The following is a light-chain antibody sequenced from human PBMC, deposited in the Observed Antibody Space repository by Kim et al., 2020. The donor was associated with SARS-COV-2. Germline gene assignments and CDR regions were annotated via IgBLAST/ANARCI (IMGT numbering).Light chain of an antibody. Sequence: SLPPGASATPSCRASQSISSNLAWYQQKPGQAPRVLIYGASARATGIPARFSGSGSGTEFTLTISNLQSEDFAVYYCQQYAYWRAFGQGTRLEIK. V-gene: IGKV3-15*01. CDR2: GAS. CDR1: QSISSN. J-gene: IGKJ5*01. CDR3: QQYAYWRA.